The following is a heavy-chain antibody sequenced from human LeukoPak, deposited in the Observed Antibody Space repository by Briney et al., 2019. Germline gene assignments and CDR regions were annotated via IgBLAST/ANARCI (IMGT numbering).Heavy chain of an antibody. J-gene: IGHJ4*02. CDR1: GYTFTSYG. CDR2: ISAYNGNT. D-gene: IGHD1-26*01. V-gene: IGHV1-18*01. Sequence: ASVKVSCKASGYTFTSYGINWVRQAPGQGLEWMGWISAYNGNTNYAQKLQGRVTMTTDASTSTAYMELRSLRSDDTAVYYCARDLDQYSGRYGGFGHDFWGQGTLVTVSS. CDR3: ARDLDQYSGRYGGFGHDF.